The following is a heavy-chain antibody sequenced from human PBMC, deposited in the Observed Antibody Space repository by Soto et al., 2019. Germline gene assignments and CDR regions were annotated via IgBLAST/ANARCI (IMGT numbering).Heavy chain of an antibody. CDR3: ARHAAYDSVWGKSDGSDY. CDR1: GGSISSSSYY. V-gene: IGHV4-39*01. Sequence: SETLSLTCIVSGGSISSSSYYWGWIRQPPGKGLEWIGSMYYSGATYHNPSLQSRVTISVDTSKNQFSLHLSSVTAADTAVYYCARHAAYDSVWGKSDGSDYWGQGALFTVSS. D-gene: IGHD3-16*01. J-gene: IGHJ4*02. CDR2: MYYSGAT.